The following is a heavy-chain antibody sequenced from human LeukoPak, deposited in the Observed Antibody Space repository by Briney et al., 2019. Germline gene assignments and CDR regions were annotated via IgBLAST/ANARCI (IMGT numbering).Heavy chain of an antibody. CDR3: ARGGGSSWYYYYYGMDV. V-gene: IGHV1-8*01. J-gene: IGHJ6*01. CDR1: GYTFSSYD. Sequence: ASVTVSCKASGYTFSSYDINWVRRATGQGLEWVGWMNPNSGNTGYTQNFQGRVAMTRDSATSTAYMELSSLRSEDTAVYYCARGGGSSWYYYYYGMDVWGQGTTVTVSS. CDR2: MNPNSGNT. D-gene: IGHD6-13*01.